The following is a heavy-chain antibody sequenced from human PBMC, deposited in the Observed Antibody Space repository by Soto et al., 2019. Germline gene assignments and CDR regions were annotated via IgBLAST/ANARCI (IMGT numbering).Heavy chain of an antibody. V-gene: IGHV3-9*01. Sequence: TGGSLRLSCVASGFSFGDYGMHWVRQAPGRGPEWVSGISWNSGNIGYAETVKGRFTISRDNAKNSLYLQMNSLRAEDTALYYCVKDGLTSVFGLVHDGSDIWGHGTMVTVSS. CDR1: GFSFGDYG. CDR3: VKDGLTSVFGLVHDGSDI. D-gene: IGHD3-3*01. J-gene: IGHJ3*02. CDR2: ISWNSGNI.